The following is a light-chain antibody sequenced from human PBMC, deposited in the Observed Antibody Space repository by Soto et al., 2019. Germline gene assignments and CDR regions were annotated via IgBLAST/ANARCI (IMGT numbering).Light chain of an antibody. CDR1: QSISSW. CDR3: QQYNSYWVT. V-gene: IGKV1-5*03. J-gene: IGKJ2*01. Sequence: DIQMTQSPSTLSASVGDRVTISCRASQSISSWLAWYQQKPGKAPKLLIYKASSLESGVPSRFSGSGSGTEFPLTVSSLQTDDFATYYCQQYNSYWVTFGQGPKLEI. CDR2: KAS.